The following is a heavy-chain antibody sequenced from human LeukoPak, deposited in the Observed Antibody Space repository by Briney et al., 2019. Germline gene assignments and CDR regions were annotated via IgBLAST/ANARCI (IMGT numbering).Heavy chain of an antibody. J-gene: IGHJ4*02. CDR1: GFIFSIYG. CDR3: AKDRDTTASGTFDH. V-gene: IGHV3-30*18. CDR2: ISEDGKNK. Sequence: PGGSLRLSCAASGFIFSIYGMHWVRQAPGKGLEWVAVISEDGKNKYYADSVKGRITISRDNSGNTVHLQMNSLRGEDTAEYYCAKDRDTTASGTFDHWGQGTLVTVSS. D-gene: IGHD6-13*01.